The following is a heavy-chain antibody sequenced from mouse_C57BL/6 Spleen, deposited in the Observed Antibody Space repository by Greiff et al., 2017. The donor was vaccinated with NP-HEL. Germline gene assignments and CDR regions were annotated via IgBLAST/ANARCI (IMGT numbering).Heavy chain of an antibody. CDR2: INYDGSSS. Sequence: EVKVVESGGGLVQPGSSMKLSCTASGFTFSDYYMAWVRQVPEKGLEWVANINYDGSSSYYLDSLKSRFIISRDNAKNILYLQMSSLKSEDTATYYCARDQGDWAIDYWGQGTSVTVSA. D-gene: IGHD3-2*02. J-gene: IGHJ4*01. CDR1: GFTFSDYY. CDR3: ARDQGDWAIDY. V-gene: IGHV5-16*01.